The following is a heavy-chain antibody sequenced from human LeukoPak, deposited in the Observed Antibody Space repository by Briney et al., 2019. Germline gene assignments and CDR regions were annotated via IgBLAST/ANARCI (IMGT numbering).Heavy chain of an antibody. CDR1: GYTLTELS. Sequence: ASVKVSCKVSGYTLTELSMHWVRQAPGNGLEWMGGFDPEDGETIYAQKFQGRVTMTEDTSTDTAYMELSSLRSEDTAVYYCATDLGLEGYFDYWGQGTLVTVSS. J-gene: IGHJ4*02. V-gene: IGHV1-24*01. D-gene: IGHD3/OR15-3a*01. CDR3: ATDLGLEGYFDY. CDR2: FDPEDGET.